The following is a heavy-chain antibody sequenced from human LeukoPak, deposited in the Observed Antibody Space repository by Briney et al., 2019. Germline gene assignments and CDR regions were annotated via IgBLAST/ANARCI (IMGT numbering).Heavy chain of an antibody. D-gene: IGHD3-22*01. V-gene: IGHV4-34*01. CDR2: INHSGST. Sequence: PSETLSLTCAVYGGSFSGYYWSWIRQPPGKGLEWIGEINHSGSTNYNPSLKSRVTISVDTSKNQFSLKLSSVAAADTAVYYCARRGALYYYDSSGYYAHKGYLKTYYYYGMDVWGQGTTVTVSS. CDR1: GGSFSGYY. J-gene: IGHJ6*02. CDR3: ARRGALYYYDSSGYYAHKGYLKTYYYYGMDV.